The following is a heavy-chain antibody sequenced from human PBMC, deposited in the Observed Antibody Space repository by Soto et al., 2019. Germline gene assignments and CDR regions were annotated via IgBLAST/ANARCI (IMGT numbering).Heavy chain of an antibody. CDR1: GDSVSSKNAA. Sequence: SQTLSLTCDISGDSVSSKNAAWNWIGQSPSRGLEWLGRTYYRSKWHSGYAVSVRSRVSISPDTSKNRFSLQLNSVTPDDTAVYYCARSGPGGYIDHWGRGTLVTVS. J-gene: IGHJ4*02. V-gene: IGHV6-1*01. CDR2: TYYRSKWHS. D-gene: IGHD2-15*01. CDR3: ARSGPGGYIDH.